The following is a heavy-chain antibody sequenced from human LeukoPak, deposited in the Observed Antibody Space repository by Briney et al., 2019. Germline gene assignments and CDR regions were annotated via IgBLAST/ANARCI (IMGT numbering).Heavy chain of an antibody. V-gene: IGHV1-2*02. J-gene: IGHJ4*02. Sequence: ASVKVSCKASGYTFTGYYMHWVRQAPGQGLEWMGWINPNSGFTNYAQKFQGRVTMTRDTSISTAYMELSRLRSDDTAVYYCAAGYSGSYYVYWGQGTLVTVSS. CDR1: GYTFTGYY. CDR3: AAGYSGSYYVY. CDR2: INPNSGFT. D-gene: IGHD1-26*01.